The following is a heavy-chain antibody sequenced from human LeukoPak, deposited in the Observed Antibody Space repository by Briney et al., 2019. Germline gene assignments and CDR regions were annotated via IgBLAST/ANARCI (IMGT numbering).Heavy chain of an antibody. V-gene: IGHV3-30*02. Sequence: GGSLRLSCAASGFTFSNYGMHWVRQAAGKGLEWVAFIRYDGDKKYYVDSGKGRFTVSRDNSKNSLYLQLNSLRAEDTAVYYCAKVAEYGDNDAFDIWGQGTMVTVSS. CDR1: GFTFSNYG. D-gene: IGHD4-17*01. CDR3: AKVAEYGDNDAFDI. J-gene: IGHJ3*02. CDR2: IRYDGDKK.